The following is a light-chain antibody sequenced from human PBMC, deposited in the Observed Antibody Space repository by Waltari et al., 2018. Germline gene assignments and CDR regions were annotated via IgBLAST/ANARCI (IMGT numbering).Light chain of an antibody. J-gene: IGKJ1*01. V-gene: IGKV1-12*01. CDR2: AVS. CDR3: QQGASFPPT. CDR1: QDISSA. Sequence: EIQMTQSPSSVSVSVGDRVTLTCRAGQDISSALAWYQQKPGQAPNLLIYAVSSLQSGVPSRFSGSGSGTDFTLTISNLQPADVATYFCQQGASFPPTFGQGTKVEIK.